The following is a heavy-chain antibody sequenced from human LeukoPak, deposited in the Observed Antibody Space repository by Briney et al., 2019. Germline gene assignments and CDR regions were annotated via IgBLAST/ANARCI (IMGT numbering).Heavy chain of an antibody. J-gene: IGHJ5*02. CDR1: GFTFSGSA. V-gene: IGHV3-73*01. CDR2: IDKKDKGYATAT. Sequence: GGSLRLSCAASGFTFSGSAIHWVRQSSGKGLELVGQIDKKDKGYATATAYAASLKGRFTIPRDDSINTAYLQMKSMKTEDTALYYCTRDSGTYNWFDPWGQGTLVTVSS. D-gene: IGHD1-26*01. CDR3: TRDSGTYNWFDP.